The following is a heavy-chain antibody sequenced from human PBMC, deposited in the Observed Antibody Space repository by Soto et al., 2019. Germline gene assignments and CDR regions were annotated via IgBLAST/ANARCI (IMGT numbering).Heavy chain of an antibody. Sequence: SETLSLTCTVSGGSISSGDYYWSWIRQPPGKGLEWIGYIYYSGSTYYNPSLKSRVTISVDTSKNQFSLKLSSVTAADTAVYYCARMYSYGLSWFDPWGQGTRVTV. V-gene: IGHV4-30-4*01. CDR3: ARMYSYGLSWFDP. D-gene: IGHD5-18*01. CDR1: GGSISSGDYY. CDR2: IYYSGST. J-gene: IGHJ5*02.